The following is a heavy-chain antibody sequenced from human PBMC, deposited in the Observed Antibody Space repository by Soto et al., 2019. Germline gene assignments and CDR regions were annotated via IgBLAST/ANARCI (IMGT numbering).Heavy chain of an antibody. Sequence: QVQLVQSGAEVKKPGSSVKVSCKASGGTFSSYAISWVRQAPGQGLEWMGGIIPIFGTANYAQKFQGRVTITADEYTSTAYMELSSLRSEDTAVYYCNIQVGAKAPDAFDIWGQGTMVTVSS. CDR3: NIQVGAKAPDAFDI. V-gene: IGHV1-69*01. CDR1: GGTFSSYA. J-gene: IGHJ3*02. CDR2: IIPIFGTA. D-gene: IGHD1-26*01.